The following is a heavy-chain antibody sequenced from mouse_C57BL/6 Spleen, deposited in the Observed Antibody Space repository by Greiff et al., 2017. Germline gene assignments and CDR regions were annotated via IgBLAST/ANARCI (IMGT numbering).Heavy chain of an antibody. J-gene: IGHJ2*01. CDR3: ARKGYDVDY. D-gene: IGHD2-2*01. CDR2: ISYDGSN. Sequence: EVKLMESGPGLVKPSQSLSLTCSVTGYSITSGYYWNWIRQFPGNKLEWMGYISYDGSNNYNPSLKNRISITRDTSKNQFFLKLNSVTTEDTATYYCARKGYDVDYWGQGTTLTVSS. V-gene: IGHV3-6*01. CDR1: GYSITSGYY.